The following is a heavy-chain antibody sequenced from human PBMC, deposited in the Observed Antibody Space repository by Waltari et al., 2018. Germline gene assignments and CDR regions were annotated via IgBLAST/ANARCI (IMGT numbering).Heavy chain of an antibody. CDR1: GVSITSNRHY. J-gene: IGHJ3*01. CDR3: ATYIGASVGTAAFDV. Sequence: QLQLQESGPRLVRPSETLSLICRVSGVSITSNRHYWAWIRQSPRQGLEWIGTVSYSGTTDISPSLKSRVSVSRDTSKNQVSLILGSVTAADMAVYYCATYIGASVGTAAFDVWGQGTMVTVSS. CDR2: VSYSGTT. D-gene: IGHD5-12*01. V-gene: IGHV4-39*01.